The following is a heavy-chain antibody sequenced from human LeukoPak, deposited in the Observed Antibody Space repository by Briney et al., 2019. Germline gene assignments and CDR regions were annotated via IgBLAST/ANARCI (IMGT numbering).Heavy chain of an antibody. D-gene: IGHD6-13*01. J-gene: IGHJ4*02. CDR3: AKTGYSSSWFDY. CDR1: GFTFDSYA. V-gene: IGHV3-23*01. Sequence: PGGSLRLSCAASGFTFDSYAMSWVRQAPGKGLEWVSAISASGGNTYYADSVKGRFTISRDNSKNTLYLQMNSLRAEDTAVYYCAKTGYSSSWFDYWGQGTLVTVSS. CDR2: ISASGGNT.